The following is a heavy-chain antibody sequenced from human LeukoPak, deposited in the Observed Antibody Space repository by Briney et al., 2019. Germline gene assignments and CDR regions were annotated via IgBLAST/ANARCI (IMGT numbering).Heavy chain of an antibody. CDR2: KHYSGTT. CDR3: ARLSSKAAGADY. D-gene: IGHD6-13*01. CDR1: AAPISSYY. Sequence: SETLSLTCTVSAAPISSYYWSWIRQPPGKGLEWIGYKHYSGTTNCNPSLKSRVTISVDTSKNQISLNLSSVTAADTAVYYCARLSSKAAGADYWGQGTLVTVSS. V-gene: IGHV4-59*08. J-gene: IGHJ4*02.